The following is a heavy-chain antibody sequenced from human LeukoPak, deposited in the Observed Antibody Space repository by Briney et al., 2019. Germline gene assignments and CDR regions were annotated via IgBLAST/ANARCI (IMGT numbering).Heavy chain of an antibody. J-gene: IGHJ4*02. CDR1: GFTFSSYS. D-gene: IGHD3-22*01. CDR3: ARESIVVDHFDY. V-gene: IGHV3-21*01. Sequence: GGSLRLSCAASGFTFSSYSMNWVRQAPGKGLEWVSSISSSSSYIYYADSVKGRFTISRDIAKNSLYLQMNSLRAEDTAVYYCARESIVVDHFDYWGQGTLVTVSS. CDR2: ISSSSSYI.